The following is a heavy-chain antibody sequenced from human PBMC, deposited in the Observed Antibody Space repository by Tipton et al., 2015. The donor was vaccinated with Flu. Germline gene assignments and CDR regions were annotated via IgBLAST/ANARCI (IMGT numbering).Heavy chain of an antibody. CDR1: GFTFSGYW. CDR2: INSDGRTT. D-gene: IGHD6-6*01. CDR3: TRGSSFDY. Sequence: SLRLSCAASGFTFSGYWMHWVRQAPEKGLMWVAHINSDGRTTRYADSVKGRFTISRDNARNTLYLQMNSLTAEDTAVYYCTRGSSFDYRGQGTLVTVSS. V-gene: IGHV3-74*01. J-gene: IGHJ4*02.